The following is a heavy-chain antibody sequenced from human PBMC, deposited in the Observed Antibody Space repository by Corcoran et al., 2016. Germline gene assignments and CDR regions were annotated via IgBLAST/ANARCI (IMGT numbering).Heavy chain of an antibody. CDR3: ARDVSVAGTGNFDY. CDR2: IYYGGST. D-gene: IGHD6-19*01. V-gene: IGHV4-39*02. Sequence: QLQLQESGPGLVKPSETLSLTCTVSGSSMSSSSYYWGWIRQPPGKGFEWIGNIYYGGSTDYNPSLRSRATISVDASKNQFPLKLSSVTAADTAMYYCARDVSVAGTGNFDYWGQGTLVTVSS. CDR1: GSSMSSSSYY. J-gene: IGHJ4*02.